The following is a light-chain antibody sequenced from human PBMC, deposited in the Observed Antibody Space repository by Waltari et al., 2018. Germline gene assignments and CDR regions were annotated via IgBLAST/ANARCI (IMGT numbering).Light chain of an antibody. CDR3: KSRDSTGAFVL. V-gene: IGLV3-19*01. Sequence: SSELTQDPAVSVALGQTVKIRCQGDSLRSFFASWYQQKPGQAPLLVLFAENSRPSGIPDRFSGSSSRDKAYLAITRAQAEDEADYYCKSRDSTGAFVLFGGGTKLTVL. J-gene: IGLJ2*01. CDR2: AEN. CDR1: SLRSFF.